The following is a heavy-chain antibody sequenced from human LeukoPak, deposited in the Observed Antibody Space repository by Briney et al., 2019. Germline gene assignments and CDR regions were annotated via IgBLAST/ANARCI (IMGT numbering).Heavy chain of an antibody. CDR1: GFTFGDYA. Sequence: GRSLRLSCAASGFTFGDYAMHWVRQAPGKGLEWVSRLNSDETSATYADSVKGRFTTSRDTAKNTLYLDMNSLRVEDTAVYYCARAPPTFLTHRFDPWGQGTLVTVSS. CDR3: ARAPPTFLTHRFDP. J-gene: IGHJ5*02. V-gene: IGHV3-74*03. D-gene: IGHD7-27*01. CDR2: LNSDETSA.